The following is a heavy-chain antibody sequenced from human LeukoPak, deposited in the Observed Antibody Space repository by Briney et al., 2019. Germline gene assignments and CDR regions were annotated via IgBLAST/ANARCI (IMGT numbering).Heavy chain of an antibody. CDR1: GFTFSDYY. J-gene: IGHJ4*02. Sequence: GGSLRLSCAASGFTFSDYYMSWVRQAPGKGLEWVANIKQDGSDKYYVDSVKGRFTISRDNAKNSLYLQMNSLRAEDTAVYYCARDLDYWGQGTLVTVSS. CDR2: IKQDGSDK. V-gene: IGHV3-7*01. CDR3: ARDLDY.